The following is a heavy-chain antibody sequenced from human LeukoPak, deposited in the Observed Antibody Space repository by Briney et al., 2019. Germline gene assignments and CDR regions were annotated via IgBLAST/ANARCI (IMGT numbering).Heavy chain of an antibody. CDR3: ARVGYGDSYYYYYYYMDV. Sequence: SETLSLTCTVSGVSISSSSYYWDWIRQPPGKGLEWIGEINHSGSTNYNPSLKSRVTISVDTSKNQFSLKLSSVTAADTAVYYCARVGYGDSYYYYYYYMDVWGKGTTVTVSS. CDR1: GVSISSSSYY. CDR2: INHSGST. V-gene: IGHV4-39*07. J-gene: IGHJ6*03. D-gene: IGHD4-17*01.